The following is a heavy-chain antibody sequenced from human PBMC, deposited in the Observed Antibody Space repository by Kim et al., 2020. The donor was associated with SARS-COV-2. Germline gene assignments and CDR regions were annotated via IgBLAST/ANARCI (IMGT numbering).Heavy chain of an antibody. D-gene: IGHD3-10*01. CDR3: ARGWATMVRGAHFDY. Sequence: DSVKGRCTITRDTAKNSLYLQMNSLRAEDTAVYYWARGWATMVRGAHFDYWGQGTLVTVSS. V-gene: IGHV3-21*01. J-gene: IGHJ4*02.